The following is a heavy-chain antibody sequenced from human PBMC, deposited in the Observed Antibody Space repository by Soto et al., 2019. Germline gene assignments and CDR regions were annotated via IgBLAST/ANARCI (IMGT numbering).Heavy chain of an antibody. V-gene: IGHV1-69*02. CDR1: GGTFSSYT. D-gene: IGHD5-12*01. Sequence: QVQLVQSGAEVKKPGSSVKVSCKASGGTFSSYTINWVRQAPGQGLEWMGRISPILTISNFAQRFQGRVTVTADKFMTAAYMELSSLRPEDTAVYYCATSFDIACTPGFDYCYSRDVWGEGTTFPVSS. CDR3: ATSFDIACTPGFDYCYSRDV. CDR2: ISPILTIS. J-gene: IGHJ6*03.